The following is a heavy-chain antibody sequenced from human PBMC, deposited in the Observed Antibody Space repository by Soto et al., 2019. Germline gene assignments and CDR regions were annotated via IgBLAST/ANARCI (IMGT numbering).Heavy chain of an antibody. CDR2: MNPGSGDT. CDR1: GYTFTNDD. Sequence: QVQLVQSGAELKKPGASVRVSCKASGYTFTNDDVTWVRQATGQGLEWMGWMNPGSGDTGYAQKFQGRVTMTRDISIATAYMELSSLRSEDTAIYYCARMASFGSLNWFDPWGHGTLVTVSS. J-gene: IGHJ5*02. D-gene: IGHD5-18*01. CDR3: ARMASFGSLNWFDP. V-gene: IGHV1-8*01.